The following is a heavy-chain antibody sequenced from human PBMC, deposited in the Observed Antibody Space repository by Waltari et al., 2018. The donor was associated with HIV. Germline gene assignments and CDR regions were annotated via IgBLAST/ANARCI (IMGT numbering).Heavy chain of an antibody. V-gene: IGHV1-18*01. CDR3: ARDLLLGNPYYYYYGMDV. D-gene: IGHD1-1*01. CDR2: ISAYNGNT. J-gene: IGHJ6*02. CDR1: GYTFTSYG. Sequence: QVQLVQSGAEVKKPGASVKVSCKASGYTFTSYGISWVRQAPGQGLEWMGWISAYNGNTNYAQKLQGRVTMTTDTSTSTAYMELRSLRSDDTAVYYCARDLLLGNPYYYYYGMDVWGQGTTVTVSS.